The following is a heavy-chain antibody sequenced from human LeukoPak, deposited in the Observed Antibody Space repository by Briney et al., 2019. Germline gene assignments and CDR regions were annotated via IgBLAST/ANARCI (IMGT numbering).Heavy chain of an antibody. Sequence: KSSETLSLTCTVSGGSISSYYWSWIRQPPGKGLEWIGYIYYSGSTNYNPSLKSRVTISVDTSKNQFSLKLSSVTAADTAAYYCATNTGTVFDYWGQGILVTVSS. D-gene: IGHD7-27*01. CDR3: ATNTGTVFDY. J-gene: IGHJ4*02. CDR2: IYYSGST. V-gene: IGHV4-59*01. CDR1: GGSISSYY.